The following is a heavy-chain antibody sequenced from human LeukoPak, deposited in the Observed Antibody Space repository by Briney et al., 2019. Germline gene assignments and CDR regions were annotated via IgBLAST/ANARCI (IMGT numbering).Heavy chain of an antibody. V-gene: IGHV4-39*07. CDR2: IYYSGST. D-gene: IGHD6-13*01. CDR3: ARAIEGGYSSSWPFDY. J-gene: IGHJ4*02. Sequence: SETLSLTCTVSGGSISSSSYYWGWIRQPPGKGLEWIGSIYYSGSTYYNPSLKSRVTISVDTSKNQFSLKLSSVTAADTAVYYCARAIEGGYSSSWPFDYWGQGTLVTVSS. CDR1: GGSISSSSYY.